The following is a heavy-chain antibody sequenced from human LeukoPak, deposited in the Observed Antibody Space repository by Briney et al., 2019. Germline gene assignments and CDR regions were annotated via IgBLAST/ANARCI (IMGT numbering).Heavy chain of an antibody. V-gene: IGHV3-30*18. Sequence: GRSLRLSCAASGFMFSAYGMHWVRQAPGKGLEWVAVISSDGSGKNYADSVKGRFTVSRDNSKDTLYLQMNSLRTEDTAVYYCAKDGDCGGGGCFPNNFNYWGQGTLVTVSS. J-gene: IGHJ4*02. D-gene: IGHD2-15*01. CDR1: GFMFSAYG. CDR2: ISSDGSGK. CDR3: AKDGDCGGGGCFPNNFNY.